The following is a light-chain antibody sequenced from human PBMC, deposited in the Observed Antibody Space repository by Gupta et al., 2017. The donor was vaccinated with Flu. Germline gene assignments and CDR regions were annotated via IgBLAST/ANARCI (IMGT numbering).Light chain of an antibody. CDR1: QSVSSSY. V-gene: IGKV3-20*01. J-gene: IGKJ2*03. CDR2: GAS. Sequence: EIVLTQSPGTLSLSPGERATLSCRASQSVSSSYLAWYQRKPGQAPRLLIYGASSRATGIPDRFSGSGSGTDFTLTISRLEPEDFAVYYCQQHGSSPTYSFGQGTKLEIK. CDR3: QQHGSSPTYS.